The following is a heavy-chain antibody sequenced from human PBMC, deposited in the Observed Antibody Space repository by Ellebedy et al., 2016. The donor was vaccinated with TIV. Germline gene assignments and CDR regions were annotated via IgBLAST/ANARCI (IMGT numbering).Heavy chain of an antibody. V-gene: IGHV3-43*01. CDR3: AKHKDTAMVEGGVFDY. CDR2: ISWDGGST. D-gene: IGHD5-18*01. CDR1: GFTFDDYT. Sequence: PGGSLRLSCAASGFTFDDYTMHWVRQAPEKGLEWISLISWDGGSTYYADSVKGRFTISRDKSKHSLYLQMNSLRTEDTALYYCAKHKDTAMVEGGVFDYWGQGTLVTVSS. J-gene: IGHJ4*02.